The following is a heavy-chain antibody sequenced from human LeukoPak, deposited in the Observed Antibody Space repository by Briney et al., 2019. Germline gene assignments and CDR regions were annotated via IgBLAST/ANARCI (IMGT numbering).Heavy chain of an antibody. CDR3: AGTIAAAGTGPDY. CDR1: GGSISSSSYY. Sequence: SETLSLTCTVSGGSISSSSYYWGWIRQPPGKGLEWIGSIYYSGSTNYNPSLKSRVTMSVDTSKNQFSLKLSSVTAADTAVYYCAGTIAAAGTGPDYWGQGTLVTVSS. V-gene: IGHV4-39*07. J-gene: IGHJ4*02. D-gene: IGHD6-13*01. CDR2: IYYSGST.